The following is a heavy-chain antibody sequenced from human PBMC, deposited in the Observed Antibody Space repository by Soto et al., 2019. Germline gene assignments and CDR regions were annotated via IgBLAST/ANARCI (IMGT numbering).Heavy chain of an antibody. Sequence: TSXTLSLNCTVSGGSMKNKGYYWSWIRQHPGKVPELIGTIYYSGSTYYYNPSLKSRVTISVDTSKNQFSLNLNSVTAADTAVYYCARLSGEYPYYFDYWGQGTLVTVSS. CDR2: IYYSGST. CDR1: GGSMKNKGYY. CDR3: ARLSGEYPYYFDY. V-gene: IGHV4-39*01. D-gene: IGHD5-12*01. J-gene: IGHJ4*02.